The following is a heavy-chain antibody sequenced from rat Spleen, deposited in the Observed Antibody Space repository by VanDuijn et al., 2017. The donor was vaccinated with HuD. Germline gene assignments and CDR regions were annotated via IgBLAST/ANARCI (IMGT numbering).Heavy chain of an antibody. CDR1: GFTFSDYY. CDR2: LSYDATAP. V-gene: IGHV5-22*01. J-gene: IGHJ4*01. D-gene: IGHD1-6*01. Sequence: EVQLVESGGGLVQPGRSLKLSCTASGFTFSDYYMAWVRQAPEKGLEWVATLSYDATAPYYRDSVKGRFTISRDTAQNTLYLQMNSLRSEDTAIYYCARHSVYYYAKGYYVMDAWGQGASVTVSS. CDR3: ARHSVYYYAKGYYVMDA.